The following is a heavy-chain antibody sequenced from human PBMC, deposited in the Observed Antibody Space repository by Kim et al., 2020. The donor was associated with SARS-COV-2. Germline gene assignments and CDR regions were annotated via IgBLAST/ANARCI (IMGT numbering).Heavy chain of an antibody. CDR3: ANFGY. CDR2: SYDGSNK. V-gene: IGHV3-30*18. Sequence: SYDGSNKSSEDSVKGRFTVSRDNPKNTVFLQMDTLRTEDTAVYYCANFGYWGQGTLVTVSS. D-gene: IGHD3-10*01. J-gene: IGHJ4*02.